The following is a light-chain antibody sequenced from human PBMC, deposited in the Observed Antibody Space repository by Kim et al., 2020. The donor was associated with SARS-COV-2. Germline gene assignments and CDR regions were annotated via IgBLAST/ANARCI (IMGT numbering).Light chain of an antibody. CDR3: QQYNSYPYT. J-gene: IGKJ2*01. Sequence: DIQMTQSPSTLSASVGDRVTITCRASQSISSWLAWYQQKPGKAPKLLIYKASSLESGVPSRFSGTGSGTEFTLTISSLQPDDFATYYCQQYNSYPYTFGQGTKLEI. CDR1: QSISSW. CDR2: KAS. V-gene: IGKV1-5*03.